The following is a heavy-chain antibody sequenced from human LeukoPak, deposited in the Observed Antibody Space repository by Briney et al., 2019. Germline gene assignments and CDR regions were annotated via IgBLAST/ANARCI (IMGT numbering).Heavy chain of an antibody. V-gene: IGHV3-30*02. D-gene: IGHD5-18*01. CDR3: AKVARGYSYGPNY. CDR1: GFTFSSYG. Sequence: GGSLRLSCAASGFTFSSYGMHWVRQAPGKGLEWVAFIRYDGSNKYYADSVKGRFTISRDNSKNTLYLQMNSLRAEDTAVYYCAKVARGYSYGPNYWGQGTLVTVSS. J-gene: IGHJ4*02. CDR2: IRYDGSNK.